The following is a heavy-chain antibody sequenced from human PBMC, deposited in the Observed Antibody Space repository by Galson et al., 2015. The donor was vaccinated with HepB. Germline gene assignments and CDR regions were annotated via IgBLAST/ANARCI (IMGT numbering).Heavy chain of an antibody. Sequence: SLRLSCAASGFTFSSYDMHWVRQATGKGLEWVSAIDSAGDTYYPGSVKGRFTISRENAKNSLYLQMNSLRAGDTAVYYCARGDIILSAFDVWGQGTMVTVSS. V-gene: IGHV3-13*01. D-gene: IGHD2-8*02. CDR1: GFTFSSYD. CDR2: IDSAGDT. CDR3: ARGDIILSAFDV. J-gene: IGHJ3*01.